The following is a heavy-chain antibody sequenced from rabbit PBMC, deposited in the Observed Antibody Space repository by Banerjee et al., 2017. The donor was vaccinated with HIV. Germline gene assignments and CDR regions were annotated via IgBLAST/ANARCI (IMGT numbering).Heavy chain of an antibody. Sequence: QSLEESGGDLVKPEGSLTLTCTASGFSFSSNEYMCWVRQAPGKGLEWISCIAGDSSGFTYSATWAKGRFTCSKTSSTTVTLQMTSLTAADRATYFCARDLLGVIGWNFYLWGPGTLVTVS. J-gene: IGHJ4*01. CDR2: IAGDSSGFT. D-gene: IGHD1-1*01. CDR1: GFSFSSNEY. CDR3: ARDLLGVIGWNFYL. V-gene: IGHV1S40*01.